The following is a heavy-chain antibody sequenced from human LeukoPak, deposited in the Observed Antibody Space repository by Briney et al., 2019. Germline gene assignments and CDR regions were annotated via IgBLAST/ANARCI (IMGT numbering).Heavy chain of an antibody. V-gene: IGHV5-51*01. CDR3: ARLYDTATIPDFDY. J-gene: IGHJ4*02. D-gene: IGHD5-18*01. Sequence: GESLKISCKGSGYSFTSYWIGWVRQMPGKGLEWMGIIYPGDSDTGYSPSFQGQVTISADKSISTAYLQWSSLKALDTAMYYCARLYDTATIPDFDYWGQGTLVTVSS. CDR2: IYPGDSDT. CDR1: GYSFTSYW.